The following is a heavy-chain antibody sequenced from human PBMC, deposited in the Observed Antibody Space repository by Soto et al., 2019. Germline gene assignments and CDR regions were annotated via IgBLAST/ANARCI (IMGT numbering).Heavy chain of an antibody. CDR1: GGSISSGDYY. D-gene: IGHD3-3*01. CDR3: AREPRFLEWSDYYYYGMDV. V-gene: IGHV4-30-4*01. J-gene: IGHJ6*02. Sequence: SETLSLSCTVSGGSISSGDYYWSWIRQPPGKGLEWIRYIYYSGSTYYNPSLKSRVTISVDTSKNQFSLKLSSVTAADTAVYYCAREPRFLEWSDYYYYGMDVCGQGTTVT. CDR2: IYYSGST.